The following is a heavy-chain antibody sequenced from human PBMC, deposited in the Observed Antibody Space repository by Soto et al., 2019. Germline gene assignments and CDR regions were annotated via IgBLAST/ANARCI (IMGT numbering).Heavy chain of an antibody. Sequence: GGSLRLSCAASGFTFSSYGMHWVRQAPGKGLEGVAVISYDGSNKYYADSVKGRFTISRDNSKNTLYLQMNSLRAEDTAVYSCAKTKFNWGWGNDAFDIWGQGTMVTVSS. J-gene: IGHJ3*02. CDR2: ISYDGSNK. CDR3: AKTKFNWGWGNDAFDI. V-gene: IGHV3-30*18. D-gene: IGHD7-27*01. CDR1: GFTFSSYG.